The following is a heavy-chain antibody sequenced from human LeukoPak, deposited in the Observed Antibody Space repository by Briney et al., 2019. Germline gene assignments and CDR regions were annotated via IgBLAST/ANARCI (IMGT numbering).Heavy chain of an antibody. CDR2: IIPIFGTA. Sequence: SVKVSCKASGGTFISYAISGVRQAPGQGREWMGRIIPIFGTANYAQKFQGRVTITTDESTSTAYMELSSLRSEDTAVYYCARDVKPSIVVVPAAMFYDYYYYMDVWGKGTTVTVSS. V-gene: IGHV1-69*05. CDR3: ARDVKPSIVVVPAAMFYDYYYYMDV. J-gene: IGHJ6*03. D-gene: IGHD2-2*01. CDR1: GGTFISYA.